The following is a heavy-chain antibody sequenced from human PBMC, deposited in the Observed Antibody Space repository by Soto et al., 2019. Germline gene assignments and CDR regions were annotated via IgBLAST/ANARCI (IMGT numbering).Heavy chain of an antibody. D-gene: IGHD1-26*01. J-gene: IGHJ4*02. Sequence: VQLVESGGDLVQPGGSLRLSCAASGFAFSRFPMHWVRQAPGKGLVWVSRIDPDGSDTTYADSVNGRFTISRDNAKNIVYLQMSSLRAEDTALYYCATMAGTYPYWGQGTLVTVSS. V-gene: IGHV3-74*01. CDR2: IDPDGSDT. CDR1: GFAFSRFP. CDR3: ATMAGTYPY.